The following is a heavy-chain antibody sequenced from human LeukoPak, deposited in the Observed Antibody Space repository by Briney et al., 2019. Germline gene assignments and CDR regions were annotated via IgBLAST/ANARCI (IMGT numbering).Heavy chain of an antibody. V-gene: IGHV3-23*01. CDR1: GFTFSTFA. Sequence: GGSLRLSCAASGFTFSTFAMIWVRQPPGKGLEWVSSIFPSGGEIHYADSVRGRFTISRDNSKSTLSLQMNSLRAEDTAIYYCATYRQVLFPFESWGQGTLVTVSS. D-gene: IGHD2-8*02. CDR3: ATYRQVLFPFES. J-gene: IGHJ4*02. CDR2: IFPSGGEI.